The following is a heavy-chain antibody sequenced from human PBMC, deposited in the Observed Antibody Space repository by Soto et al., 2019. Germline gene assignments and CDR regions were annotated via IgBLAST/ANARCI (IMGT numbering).Heavy chain of an antibody. CDR2: IIPIFGTP. V-gene: IGHV1-69*06. CDR1: GGSFSSYA. D-gene: IGHD4-17*01. CDR3: ARRGQSNSPIGYYHNPLDV. J-gene: IGHJ6*02. Sequence: ASVKVSCKASGGSFSSYAITWVRQAPGQGLEWMGGIIPIFGTPNYAQTFQGRVTITADKSTSTVYMELSSLTSEDTAVYYCARRGQSNSPIGYYHNPLDVWGQGTTVTVSS.